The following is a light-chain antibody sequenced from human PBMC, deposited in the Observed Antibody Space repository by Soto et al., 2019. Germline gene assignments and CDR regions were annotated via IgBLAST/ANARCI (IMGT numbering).Light chain of an antibody. J-gene: IGLJ2*01. CDR2: DDT. CDR3: QVWDIITYHVV. CDR1: NIDTKS. Sequence: SYELTQPPSVSVAPGQTAKITCAGDNIDTKSMHWYQQRPGQAPVLVVHDDTDRAAGIPERFSGSKSGGTATPTISRVEAGDEVDYYCQVWDIITYHVVFGGGTKVTVL. V-gene: IGLV3-21*02.